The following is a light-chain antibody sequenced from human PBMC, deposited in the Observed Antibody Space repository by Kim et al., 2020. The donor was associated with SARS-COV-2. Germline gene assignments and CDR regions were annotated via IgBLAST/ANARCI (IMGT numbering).Light chain of an antibody. Sequence: APGSGSTLSSTALPCGRNYLVRCQQDRDQPPTRLIYDPTNRATGIPASFSGGGSGADFSVTIISLEPEDFGVYYCQQRGNWPLITFGPGTKVDIK. V-gene: IGKV3-11*01. CDR1: PCGRNY. CDR3: QQRGNWPLIT. J-gene: IGKJ3*01. CDR2: DPT.